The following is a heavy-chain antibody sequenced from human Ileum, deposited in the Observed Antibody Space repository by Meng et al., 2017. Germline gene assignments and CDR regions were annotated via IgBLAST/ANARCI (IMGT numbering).Heavy chain of an antibody. CDR1: GLLFSNYA. V-gene: IGHV1-3*04. CDR2: IHTDSGDT. D-gene: IGHD3-10*01. J-gene: IGHJ4*01. Sequence: QVQFVQFGDEGKMPGASVKLSCKASGLLFSNYAIYWVRQAPGQSLEWLGWIHTDSGDTKCSQTFQGRLTFNRDTSADTVYMELSGLTSGDMAVYYCGRGRASCYFDFLGQGTLVTVSS. CDR3: GRGRASCYFDF.